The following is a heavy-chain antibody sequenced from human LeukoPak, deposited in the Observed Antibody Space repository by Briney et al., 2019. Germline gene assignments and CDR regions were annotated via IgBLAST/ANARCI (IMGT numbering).Heavy chain of an antibody. V-gene: IGHV4-39*01. CDR2: IYYSGST. J-gene: IGHJ4*02. Sequence: SETLSLTCTVSGGSISSSSYYWGWIRQPPGKGLEWIGSIYYSGSTYYNPSLKSRVTISVDTSKNQFSLKLSSVTAADTAVYYCARGILEWLFEHYWGQGTLVTVSS. CDR3: ARGILEWLFEHY. D-gene: IGHD3-3*01. CDR1: GGSISSSSYY.